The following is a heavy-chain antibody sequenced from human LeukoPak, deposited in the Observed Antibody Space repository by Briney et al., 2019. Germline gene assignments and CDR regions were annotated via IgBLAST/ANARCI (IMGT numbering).Heavy chain of an antibody. CDR3: ARGSSRLGQSNWFDP. V-gene: IGHV1-69*13. D-gene: IGHD6-19*01. CDR1: GDTFSSYA. J-gene: IGHJ5*02. CDR2: IIPIFGTA. Sequence: SVKVSCKASGDTFSSYAISWVRQAPGQGLEWMGGIIPIFGTANYAQKFQGRVTITADESTSTAYMELSSLRSEDTAVYYCARGSSRLGQSNWFDPWGQGTLVTVSS.